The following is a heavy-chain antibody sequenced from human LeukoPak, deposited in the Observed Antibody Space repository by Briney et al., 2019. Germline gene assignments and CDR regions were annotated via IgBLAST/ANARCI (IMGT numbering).Heavy chain of an antibody. D-gene: IGHD6-6*01. J-gene: IGHJ5*02. CDR1: GYTFTSYG. CDR2: ISAYNGNT. CDR3: ARASSSSSSYDWFDP. Sequence: ASVKVSCKASGYTFTSYGISWVRQAPGQGLEWMGWISAYNGNTDYAQKLQGRVTMTTDTSTSTAYMELRSLRSGDTAVYYCARASSSSSSYDWFDPWGQGTLVTVSS. V-gene: IGHV1-18*01.